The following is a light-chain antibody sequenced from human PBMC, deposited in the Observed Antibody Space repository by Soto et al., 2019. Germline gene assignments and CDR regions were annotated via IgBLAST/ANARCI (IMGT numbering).Light chain of an antibody. V-gene: IGLV2-14*03. CDR1: SSDVGGYNY. CDR2: DVS. CDR3: SSYTSNTTRV. Sequence: QSVLTQPASMSGSPRHSITISCTGPSSDVGGYNYVSWYQHHPGKAPKLLIYDVSNGPSGVSNRFFGSKSGNTASLTISGLQPEHEADYYCSSYTSNTTRVFGTGTKVPVL. J-gene: IGLJ1*01.